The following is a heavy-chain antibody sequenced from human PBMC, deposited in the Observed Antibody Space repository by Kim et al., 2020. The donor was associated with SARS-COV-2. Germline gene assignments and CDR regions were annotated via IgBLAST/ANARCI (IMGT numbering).Heavy chain of an antibody. J-gene: IGHJ4*02. CDR3: ARSWDY. CDR2: ISSNGGST. CDR1: GFTFSSYA. V-gene: IGHV3-64*01. Sequence: GGSLRLSCAASGFTFSSYAMHWVRQAPGKGLEYVSAISSNGGSTYYANSVKGRFTISRDNSKNTLYLQMGSLRAEDMAVYYCARSWDYWGQGPLVTVSS.